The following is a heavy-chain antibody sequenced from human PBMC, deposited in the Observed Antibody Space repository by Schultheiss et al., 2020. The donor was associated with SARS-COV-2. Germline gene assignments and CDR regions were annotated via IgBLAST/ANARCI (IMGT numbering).Heavy chain of an antibody. J-gene: IGHJ3*02. Sequence: GSLRLSCAASGFTFSNAWMSWVRQAPGKGLEWVSSISSSSSYIYYADSVKGRFTISRDNAKNSLYLQMNSLRAEDTAVYYCARDQGEGVGSLDIWGQGTMVTVSS. CDR1: GFTFSNAW. CDR3: ARDQGEGVGSLDI. CDR2: ISSSSSYI. V-gene: IGHV3-21*01. D-gene: IGHD2-15*01.